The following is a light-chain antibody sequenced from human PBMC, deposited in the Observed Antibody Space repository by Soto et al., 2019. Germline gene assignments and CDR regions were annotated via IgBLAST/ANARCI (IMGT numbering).Light chain of an antibody. J-gene: IGKJ3*01. V-gene: IGKV1-39*01. Sequence: DIQMTRSPSSLSASVGDRVTITCRASQSISSYLNWYQQKPGKAPKLLIYAASSLQSGVPSRFSGSGSGTDFTLTISSLQPEDFETYYCQQSYSTLTFGPGTKVDIK. CDR1: QSISSY. CDR2: AAS. CDR3: QQSYSTLT.